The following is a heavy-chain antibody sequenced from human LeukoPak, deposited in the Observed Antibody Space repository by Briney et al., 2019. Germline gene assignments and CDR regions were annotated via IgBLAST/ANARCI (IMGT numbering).Heavy chain of an antibody. V-gene: IGHV3-48*01. J-gene: IGHJ4*02. D-gene: IGHD4-17*01. CDR1: GFTFSSYS. Sequence: GGSLRLSCAASGFTFSSYSMNWVRQAPGKGLEWVSYMSSSSSTIYYADSVKGRFTISRGNAKNSLYLQMNSLRAEDTAVYYCARNAAVTSYYYFDYWGQGSLVTVSS. CDR2: MSSSSSTI. CDR3: ARNAAVTSYYYFDY.